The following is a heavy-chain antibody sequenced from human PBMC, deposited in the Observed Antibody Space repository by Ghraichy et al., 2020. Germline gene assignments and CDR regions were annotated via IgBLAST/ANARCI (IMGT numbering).Heavy chain of an antibody. D-gene: IGHD3-22*01. CDR1: GGSFINYD. V-gene: IGHV4-34*01. CDR3: ARLRGGDSRGYYYDFDT. CDR2: INPSGST. J-gene: IGHJ4*02. Sequence: SETLSLTCAVYGGSFINYDWRRIRQPPGKGLEWIGEINPSGSTNYNPSLKSRVTISVDTSKNQFSLKVKSMSAADTALYYCARLRGGDSRGYYYDFDTWGQGTLVTVSS.